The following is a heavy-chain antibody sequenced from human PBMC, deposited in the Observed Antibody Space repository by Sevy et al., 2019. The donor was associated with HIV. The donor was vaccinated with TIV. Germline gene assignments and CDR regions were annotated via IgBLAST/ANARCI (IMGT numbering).Heavy chain of an antibody. CDR3: ARGSIAVAGDAFDI. CDR2: ISSSSSYI. V-gene: IGHV3-21*01. CDR1: GFTFSSYS. Sequence: GGSLRLSCAASGFTFSSYSMNWVRQAPGMGLEWVSSISSSSSYIYYADSVKGRFTISRDNAKNSLYLQMNSLRAEDTAVYYCARGSIAVAGDAFDIWGQGTMVTVSS. J-gene: IGHJ3*02. D-gene: IGHD6-19*01.